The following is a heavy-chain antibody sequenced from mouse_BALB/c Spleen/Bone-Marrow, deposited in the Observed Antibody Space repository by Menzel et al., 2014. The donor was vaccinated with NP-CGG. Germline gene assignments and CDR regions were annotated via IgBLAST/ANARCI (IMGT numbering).Heavy chain of an antibody. J-gene: IGHJ2*01. CDR2: ISSGSSTI. CDR3: ARRDDGYHNFDY. CDR1: GFTFSSFG. Sequence: EVNVVESGGGLVQPGGSRKLSCAASGFTFSSFGMHWVRQAPEKGLEGVAYISSGSSTIYYADTVKGRFTISRDNPKNTLFLQMTSLRSEDTAMYYCARRDDGYHNFDYWGQGTTLTVSS. D-gene: IGHD2-3*01. V-gene: IGHV5-17*02.